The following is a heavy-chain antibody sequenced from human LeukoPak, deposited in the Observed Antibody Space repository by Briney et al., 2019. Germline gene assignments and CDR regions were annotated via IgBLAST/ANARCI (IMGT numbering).Heavy chain of an antibody. CDR1: GFTFHIYA. V-gene: IGHV3-23*01. Sequence: PGGSLRLSCAASGFTFHIYAMNWVRQAPGKGLEWVSVISGSGGITYYADSVKGRFTLSRDNSKNTLYLQMNSLRAEDTAVYYCAKITASASDHWGQGTQVTVSS. CDR2: ISGSGGIT. J-gene: IGHJ5*02. CDR3: AKITASASDH. D-gene: IGHD1-14*01.